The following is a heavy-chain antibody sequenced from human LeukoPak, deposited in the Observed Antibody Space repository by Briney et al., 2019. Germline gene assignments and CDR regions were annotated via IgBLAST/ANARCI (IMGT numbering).Heavy chain of an antibody. D-gene: IGHD6-13*01. CDR3: ARGIAASGTDC. CDR1: GCTFPSHS. J-gene: IGHJ4*02. V-gene: IGHV3-21*01. Sequence: PGGSVRLSCSASGCTFPSHSMIWVRQAPGKGLEWVAWSSSRSSSISYADSVRGRFAISRDNAKNLLLLQMNSLSAEDTSVYFCARGIAASGTDCWGQGTLVTVSS. CDR2: SSSRSSSI.